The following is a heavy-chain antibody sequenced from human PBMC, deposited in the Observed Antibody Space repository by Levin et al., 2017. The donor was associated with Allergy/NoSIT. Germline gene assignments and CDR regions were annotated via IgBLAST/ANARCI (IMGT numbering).Heavy chain of an antibody. D-gene: IGHD6-19*01. CDR3: ARDRSSGRGWFDP. CDR1: GFTFSSYS. CDR2: ISSSSSYI. Sequence: PGGSLRLSCAASGFTFSSYSMNWVRQAPGKGLEWVSSISSSSSYIYYADSVKGRFTISRDNAKNSLYLQMNSLRAEDTAVYYCARDRSSGRGWFDPWGQGTLVTVSS. V-gene: IGHV3-21*01. J-gene: IGHJ5*02.